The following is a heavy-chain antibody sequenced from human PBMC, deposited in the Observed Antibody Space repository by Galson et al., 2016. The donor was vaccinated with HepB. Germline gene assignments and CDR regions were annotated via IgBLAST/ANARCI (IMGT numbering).Heavy chain of an antibody. CDR3: ARDKGLPAAGMGNFDY. J-gene: IGHJ4*01. CDR1: GGSISSYY. V-gene: IGHV4-59*01. D-gene: IGHD6-13*01. Sequence: SETLSLTCTVSGGSISSYYWSWIRQPPGKGLEWIGYIYDTGSTNYNPSLKSRVAIAIDTSKNQFSLKLSSVTAADTDVYYCARDKGLPAAGMGNFDYWGHGTLVTVSS. CDR2: IYDTGST.